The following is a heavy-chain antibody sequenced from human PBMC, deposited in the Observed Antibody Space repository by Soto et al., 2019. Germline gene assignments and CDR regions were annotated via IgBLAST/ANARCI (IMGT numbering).Heavy chain of an antibody. J-gene: IGHJ4*02. Sequence: QVQLVQSGTEVKEPGSSVKVSCKASGGSFSTSSFVWVRQGPGQGLEWMGGIIPIFSRTNLALKFQGRVTFSADESTRTTYMELRSLTSEDTAIYYCARDVVRSTAGDSWGQGTLVTVSS. V-gene: IGHV1-69*01. CDR2: IIPIFSRT. D-gene: IGHD2-15*01. CDR1: GGSFSTSS. CDR3: ARDVVRSTAGDS.